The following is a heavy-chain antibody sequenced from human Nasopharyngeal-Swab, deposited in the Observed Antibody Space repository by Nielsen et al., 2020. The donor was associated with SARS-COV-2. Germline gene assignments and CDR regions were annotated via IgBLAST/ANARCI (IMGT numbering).Heavy chain of an antibody. CDR2: IKQSGSGQ. CDR1: GFTFSSYW. V-gene: IGHV3-7*01. CDR3: ARYCSTTSCPRGFDY. D-gene: IGHD2-2*01. J-gene: IGHJ4*02. Sequence: LSLTCAASGFTFSSYWMSWVRQAPGKGLEWVAHIKQSGSGQYYVDSVKGRFTISRDNAKNSLSLQMNSLRAEDTAVYYRARYCSTTSCPRGFDYWGQGTLVTVSS.